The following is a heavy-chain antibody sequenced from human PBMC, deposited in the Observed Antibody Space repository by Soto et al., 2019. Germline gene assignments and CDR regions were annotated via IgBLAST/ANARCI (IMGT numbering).Heavy chain of an antibody. J-gene: IGHJ6*03. CDR1: GGSFSGYY. Sequence: QVQLQQWGAGLLKPSETLSLTCAVYGGSFSGYYWSWIRQPPGKGLEWIGEINHSGSTNYNPSLTSRVTISVDTSKNQFSLKLSSVTAADTAVYYCAGAAAGYYYYYMDVWGKGTTVTVSS. D-gene: IGHD6-13*01. V-gene: IGHV4-34*01. CDR2: INHSGST. CDR3: AGAAAGYYYYYMDV.